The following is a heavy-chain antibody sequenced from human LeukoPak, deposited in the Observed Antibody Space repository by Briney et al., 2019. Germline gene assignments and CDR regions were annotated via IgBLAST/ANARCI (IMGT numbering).Heavy chain of an antibody. Sequence: GGSLRLSCAASGFTFRNYWMHWVRQAPGKGLVWVSRVKGDGSFTDYADSVKGRFTLSRDNPKNTLYLQMYSLRAEDTAAYYCVRDGDDYNFDYWGQGSLVTVSS. J-gene: IGHJ4*02. V-gene: IGHV3-74*01. CDR2: VKGDGSFT. CDR1: GFTFRNYW. D-gene: IGHD5-24*01. CDR3: VRDGDDYNFDY.